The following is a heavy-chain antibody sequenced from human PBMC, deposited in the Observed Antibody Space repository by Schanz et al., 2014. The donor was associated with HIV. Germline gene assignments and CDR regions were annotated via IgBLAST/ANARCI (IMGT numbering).Heavy chain of an antibody. CDR1: GFTFSIYG. D-gene: IGHD6-13*01. Sequence: QVQLVESGGGVVQPGRSLRLSCAASGFTFSIYGIHWVRQAPGKGLEWVALIPYDGTNDFYADSVKGRFTISRDNSKKTVFLQMNNLRAEDTAVYYCAKDKSRHTYSSSSRFDPWGQGTLVTVSS. J-gene: IGHJ5*02. V-gene: IGHV3-30*18. CDR3: AKDKSRHTYSSSSRFDP. CDR2: IPYDGTND.